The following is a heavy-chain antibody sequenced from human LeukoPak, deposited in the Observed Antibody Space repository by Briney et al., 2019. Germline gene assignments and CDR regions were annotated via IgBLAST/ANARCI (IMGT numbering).Heavy chain of an antibody. J-gene: IGHJ6*02. V-gene: IGHV3-7*01. D-gene: IGHD3-22*01. Sequence: PGGSLRLSCTASGFTFSSYWMSWVRQAPGKGLEWVANIKQDGSEKDYVDSVKGRFTISRDNAKNTLYLQMNSLRAEDTAVYYCARVIAYYGMDVWGQGTTVTVSS. CDR2: IKQDGSEK. CDR3: ARVIAYYGMDV. CDR1: GFTFSSYW.